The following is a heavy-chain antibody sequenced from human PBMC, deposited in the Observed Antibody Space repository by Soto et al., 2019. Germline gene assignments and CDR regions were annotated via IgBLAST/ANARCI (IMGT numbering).Heavy chain of an antibody. J-gene: IGHJ3*02. D-gene: IGHD6-19*01. Sequence: GGSLRLSCAGSGFTFSLYSMHWVRQAPGKGLEYVSAISTNGGSTFYADSVKGRFTISRDNFKSTLYLQMGSLRPEDMAVYYCARVAMAGTVSFDIWGPGTMVTVSS. CDR3: ARVAMAGTVSFDI. V-gene: IGHV3-64*02. CDR1: GFTFSLYS. CDR2: ISTNGGST.